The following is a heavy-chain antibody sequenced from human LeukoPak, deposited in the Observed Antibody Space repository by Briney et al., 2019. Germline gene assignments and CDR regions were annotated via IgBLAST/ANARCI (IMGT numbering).Heavy chain of an antibody. D-gene: IGHD4-17*01. CDR3: AKTPSGDSFDP. V-gene: IGHV3-30*02. J-gene: IGHJ5*02. CDR1: GFIFSNSG. Sequence: GGALRLSCAAAGFIFSNSGMHWVRQAPGRGVGWVATIRFDGNNKYYADSVKGRFTVSRDNSKNTLYLHMNSLTTTDTAVYYCAKTPSGDSFDPWGQGTLVTVSS. CDR2: IRFDGNNK.